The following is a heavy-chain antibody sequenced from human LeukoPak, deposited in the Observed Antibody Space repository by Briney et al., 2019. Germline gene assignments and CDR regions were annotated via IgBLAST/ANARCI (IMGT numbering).Heavy chain of an antibody. CDR1: GYTFSHYV. D-gene: IGHD6-13*01. J-gene: IGHJ4*02. CDR3: MRERPRQTQQMVAEDC. Sequence: ASVKVSCKTSGYTFSHYVISWVRQAPGQGLEWVAWISAYSGNTDYAQKFQDRVTVTTDTSTSTAYMEVRGLRSDDTGVYYCMRERPRQTQQMVAEDCWGQGTLVIVSS. V-gene: IGHV1-18*01. CDR2: ISAYSGNT.